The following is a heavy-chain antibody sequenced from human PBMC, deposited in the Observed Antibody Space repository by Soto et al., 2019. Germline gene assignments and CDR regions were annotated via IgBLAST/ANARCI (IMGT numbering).Heavy chain of an antibody. CDR1: GYTFTSYG. V-gene: IGHV1-18*01. Sequence: ASVKVSCKASGYTFTSYGISWVRQAPGQGLEWMGWISAYNGNTNYAQKLQGRVTMTTDTSTSTAYMELRSLRSDDTVVYYCARDKARGLDYYYYYGMDVWGQGTTVTVSS. CDR2: ISAYNGNT. J-gene: IGHJ6*02. D-gene: IGHD3-16*01. CDR3: ARDKARGLDYYYYYGMDV.